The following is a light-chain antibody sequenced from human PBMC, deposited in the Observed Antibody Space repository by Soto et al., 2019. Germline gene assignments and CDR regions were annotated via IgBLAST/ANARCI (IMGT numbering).Light chain of an antibody. Sequence: DIQMTQSPSTLSASVGDRVTITCRASQNINNWIAWYQQTPGKAPKFLIYDASTLESGVPSRFSGSGFGTEFSLTISSLQPDDFGSYYCQHMRTFGQGTEVEIK. CDR1: QNINNW. J-gene: IGKJ1*01. V-gene: IGKV1-5*01. CDR3: QHMRT. CDR2: DAS.